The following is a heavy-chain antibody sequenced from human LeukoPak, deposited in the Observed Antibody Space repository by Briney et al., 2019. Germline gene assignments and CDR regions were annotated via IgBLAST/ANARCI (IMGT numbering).Heavy chain of an antibody. D-gene: IGHD6-19*01. CDR3: ARDFYSYGLGYSSGWYPEPPDY. CDR1: GGTFRSYA. J-gene: IGHJ4*02. Sequence: SVKISCKASGGTFRSYAISWVRQDPGQGLEWMGGVIPIFGTANYAQKFQGRVTIPADEDKSTAYMELSSLRAEDTAVYYCARDFYSYGLGYSSGWYPEPPDYRGQETLVT. CDR2: VIPIFGTA. V-gene: IGHV1-69*13.